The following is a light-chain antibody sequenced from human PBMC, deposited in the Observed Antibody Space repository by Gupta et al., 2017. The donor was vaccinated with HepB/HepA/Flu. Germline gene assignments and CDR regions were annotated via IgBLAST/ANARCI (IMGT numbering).Light chain of an antibody. J-gene: IGKJ1*01. CDR2: KAS. CDR1: QSISSW. V-gene: IGKV1-5*03. Sequence: DIQMTQSPSTLSASVGDRVTITCRASQSISSWLAWYQQKPGQAPKLLIQKASSLESGVPSRFSGSGSGTEFTLTISSLQPDDSATYYCQQYNSNSETFGQGTXVEIK. CDR3: QQYNSNSET.